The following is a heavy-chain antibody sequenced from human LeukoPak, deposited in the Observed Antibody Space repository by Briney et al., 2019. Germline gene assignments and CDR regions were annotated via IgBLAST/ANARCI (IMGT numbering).Heavy chain of an antibody. J-gene: IGHJ4*02. CDR1: GFTFSSYA. Sequence: GGSLRLSCAATGFTFSSYAMSWVRQAPGKGLEWVSAISGSGGSTYYADSVKGRFTISRDNSKNTLYLQMNSLRAEDTAVYYCAKDMETTVTTTLDYWGQGTLVTVSS. V-gene: IGHV3-23*01. CDR3: AKDMETTVTTTLDY. CDR2: ISGSGGST. D-gene: IGHD4-17*01.